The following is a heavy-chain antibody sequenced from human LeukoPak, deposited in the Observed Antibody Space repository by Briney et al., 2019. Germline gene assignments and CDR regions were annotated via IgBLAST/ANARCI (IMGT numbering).Heavy chain of an antibody. CDR1: GGSISSGGYY. D-gene: IGHD6-19*01. J-gene: IGHJ6*02. V-gene: IGHV4-31*03. CDR3: ARGRSSGWSKDYYYYYGMDV. Sequence: TLSLTCTVSGGSISSGGYYWSWIRQHPGKGLEWIGYIYYSGSTYYNPSLKSRVTISVDTSKNQFSLKLSSVTAADTAVYYCARGRSSGWSKDYYYYYGMDVWGQGTTVTVSS. CDR2: IYYSGST.